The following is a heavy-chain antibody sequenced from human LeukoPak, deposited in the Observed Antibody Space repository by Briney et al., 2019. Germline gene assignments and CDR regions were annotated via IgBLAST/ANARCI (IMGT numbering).Heavy chain of an antibody. Sequence: PSGTLSLTCTVSGGSISSGGYYWSWIRQHPGKGLEWIGYIYYSGSTYYNPSLKSRVIISVDTSKNQFSLKLSSVTAADTAVYYCARTTVVAKYFDYWGQGTLVTVSS. CDR2: IYYSGST. CDR3: ARTTVVAKYFDY. J-gene: IGHJ4*02. CDR1: GGSISSGGYY. D-gene: IGHD4-23*01. V-gene: IGHV4-31*03.